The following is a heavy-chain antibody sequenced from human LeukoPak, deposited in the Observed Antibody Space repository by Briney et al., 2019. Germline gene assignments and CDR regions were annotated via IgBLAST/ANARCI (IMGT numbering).Heavy chain of an antibody. CDR3: ANRRTAAGEKYFDY. D-gene: IGHD6-13*01. CDR1: GFTVSSNY. CDR2: IYSGGST. V-gene: IGHV3-53*01. J-gene: IGHJ4*02. Sequence: GGSLRLSCAASGFTVSSNYMSWVRQAPGKGLEWVSVIYSGGSTYYADSVKGRFTISRDNSKNTLYLQMNSLRAEDTAVYYCANRRTAAGEKYFDYWGQGTLVTVSS.